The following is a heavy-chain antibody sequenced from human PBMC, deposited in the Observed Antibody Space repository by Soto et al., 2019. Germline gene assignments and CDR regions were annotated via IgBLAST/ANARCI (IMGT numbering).Heavy chain of an antibody. Sequence: EVQLVESGGDLVQPGGTLRLSCAASGFIFSDHYMDWVRQAPGKGLEWVCRTRNKVKSYTTDYAASVKGRFTISRDGSKTALYLQMNSLKTADGAVYYCTGVGDSGGIRPLAYWGQGTVVTVSS. J-gene: IGHJ4*02. CDR1: GFIFSDHY. D-gene: IGHD4-17*01. CDR3: TGVGDSGGIRPLAY. V-gene: IGHV3-72*01. CDR2: TRNKVKSYTT.